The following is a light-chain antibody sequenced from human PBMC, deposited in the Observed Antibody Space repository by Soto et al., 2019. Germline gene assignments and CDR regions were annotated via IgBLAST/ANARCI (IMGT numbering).Light chain of an antibody. J-gene: IGLJ3*02. Sequence: QSALTQPPSASGSPGQSVTITCTGTSSDVGGYNYVSWYQQYPGRAPKLMIYEVTKRPSGVPDRFSGSKSGNTASLTVSELQAEDEADDYCSSYAASNNFYFVFGGGTKLTVL. CDR3: SSYAASNNFYFV. CDR1: SSDVGGYNY. V-gene: IGLV2-8*01. CDR2: EVT.